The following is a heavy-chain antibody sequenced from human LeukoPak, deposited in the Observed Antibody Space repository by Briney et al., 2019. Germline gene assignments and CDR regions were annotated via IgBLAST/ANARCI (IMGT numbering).Heavy chain of an antibody. V-gene: IGHV4-39*06. CDR3: AEAITGTRCYVY. J-gene: IGHJ4*02. D-gene: IGHD2-2*01. CDR1: GGSVSSNNYN. Sequence: PSETLSLTCTVSGGSVSSNNYNWAWIRQHPGKGLEWIGSISYTGTSYSNPSLASRVTLTLDRFQNQVALRLRSVTGPDTGVNHFAEAITGTRCYVYWGQGALGTVSS. CDR2: ISYTGTS.